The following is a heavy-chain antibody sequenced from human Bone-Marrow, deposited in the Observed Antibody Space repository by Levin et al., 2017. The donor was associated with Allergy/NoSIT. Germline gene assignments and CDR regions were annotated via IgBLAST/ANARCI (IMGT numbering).Heavy chain of an antibody. Sequence: SETLSLTCTISGGSISNYFWSWIRQSPGKGLEFIGYIHYSGSTNYNPSLKSRATISMDTSKNQLYLKLTSVTAEDTAFYYCARDPGSSTWYFSGFAPWGQGTLVTVSS. CDR3: ARDPGSSTWYFSGFAP. J-gene: IGHJ5*02. CDR1: GGSISNYF. V-gene: IGHV4-59*01. D-gene: IGHD6-13*01. CDR2: IHYSGST.